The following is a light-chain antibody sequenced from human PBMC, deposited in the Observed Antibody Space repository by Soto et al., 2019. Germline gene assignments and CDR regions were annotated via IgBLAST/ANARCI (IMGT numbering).Light chain of an antibody. CDR2: AVN. Sequence: QSVLTKPRSVSGSPGQSVTITCTGTSSDVGGYNDVSWYQHHPGKVPKLLVFAVNERPSGVPDRFSGSKSGNTASLTISGLRSEDEAAYYCCSYAGAYSFMFGGGTKLTVL. J-gene: IGLJ3*02. CDR3: CSYAGAYSFM. CDR1: SSDVGGYND. V-gene: IGLV2-11*01.